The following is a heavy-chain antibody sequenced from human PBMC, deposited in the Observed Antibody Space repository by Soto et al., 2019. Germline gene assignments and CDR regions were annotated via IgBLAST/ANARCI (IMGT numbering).Heavy chain of an antibody. CDR3: AMVNVYVTPSPQDV. D-gene: IGHD3-16*01. Sequence: ASVKVSCKTSGYIFTSYGIAWARQAPGQGLEWMGWINTYNGKTNYAQNLQGRVTLSTDTSTSTAYMELRSLRSNDTAIYYCAMVNVYVTPSPQDVWGQGTTVTVSS. V-gene: IGHV1-18*01. J-gene: IGHJ6*02. CDR2: INTYNGKT. CDR1: GYIFTSYG.